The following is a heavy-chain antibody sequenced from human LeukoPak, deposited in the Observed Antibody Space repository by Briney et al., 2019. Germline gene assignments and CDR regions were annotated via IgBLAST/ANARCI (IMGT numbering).Heavy chain of an antibody. Sequence: GGSLRLSCAASGFTFSNYGLSWVRQAPGKGLEWVSGITGSGGSTYYADSVKGRFTISRDNSKNTLYLQMNSLRAEDTAVYYCARPVGNYYDSSGYRDFDYWGQGTLVTVSS. CDR3: ARPVGNYYDSSGYRDFDY. CDR2: ITGSGGST. V-gene: IGHV3-23*01. CDR1: GFTFSNYG. J-gene: IGHJ4*02. D-gene: IGHD3-22*01.